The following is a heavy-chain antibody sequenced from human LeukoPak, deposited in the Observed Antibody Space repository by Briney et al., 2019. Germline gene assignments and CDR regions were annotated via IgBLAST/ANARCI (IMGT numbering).Heavy chain of an antibody. Sequence: GGSLRLSCAASGFTFSSYWMHWVRQAPGKGLVWVSRINSDGSSTSYADSVKGRFTISRDTAKNTLYLQVNSLRAEDSAVYYCVTSYCSGGSCYSASGYWGQGTLVTVSS. CDR2: INSDGSST. J-gene: IGHJ4*02. CDR3: VTSYCSGGSCYSASGY. CDR1: GFTFSSYW. D-gene: IGHD2-15*01. V-gene: IGHV3-74*01.